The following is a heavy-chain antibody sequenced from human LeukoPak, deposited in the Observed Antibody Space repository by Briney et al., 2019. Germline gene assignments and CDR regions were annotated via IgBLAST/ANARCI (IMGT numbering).Heavy chain of an antibody. D-gene: IGHD3-16*02. V-gene: IGHV4-30-2*01. CDR2: INHSGST. Sequence: SQTLSLTCTVSGGSISSGGYYWSWIRQPPGKGLEWIGEINHSGSTNYNPSLKSRVTISVDTSKNQFSLKLSSVTAADTAVYYCARVARDDYVWGSYRYPSERYYFDYWGQGTLVTVSS. CDR3: ARVARDDYVWGSYRYPSERYYFDY. J-gene: IGHJ4*02. CDR1: GGSISSGGYY.